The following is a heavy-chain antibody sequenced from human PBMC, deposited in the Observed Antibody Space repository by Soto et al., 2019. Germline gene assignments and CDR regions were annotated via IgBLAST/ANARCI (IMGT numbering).Heavy chain of an antibody. CDR1: GFTFSSYA. J-gene: IGHJ4*02. CDR3: ARGQVGATIGY. V-gene: IGHV3-30-3*01. Sequence: QVQLVESGGGVVQPGRSLRLSCAASGFTFSSYAMHWVRQAPGKGLEWVAVISYDGSNKYYADSVKGRFTISRDNSKNTLYLQMNSLRAEDTAVYYCARGQVGATIGYWGQGTLVTVSS. CDR2: ISYDGSNK. D-gene: IGHD1-26*01.